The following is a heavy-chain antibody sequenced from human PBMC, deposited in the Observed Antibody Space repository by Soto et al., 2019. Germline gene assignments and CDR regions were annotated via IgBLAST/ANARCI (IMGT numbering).Heavy chain of an antibody. V-gene: IGHV3-74*01. CDR3: ARDTDCYGSGSYYNFDY. J-gene: IGHJ4*02. CDR2: INSDGSST. Sequence: GGSLRLSCAASGFTFRSYWMHWVRQAPGKGLVWVSRINSDGSSTSYADSVKGRFTISRDNDKNTLYLQMNSLRAEDTAVYCCARDTDCYGSGSYYNFDYWGQGARVTVAS. D-gene: IGHD3-10*01. CDR1: GFTFRSYW.